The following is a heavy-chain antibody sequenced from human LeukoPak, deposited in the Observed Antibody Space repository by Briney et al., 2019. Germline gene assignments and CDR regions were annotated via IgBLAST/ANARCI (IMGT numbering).Heavy chain of an antibody. V-gene: IGHV1-8*01. J-gene: IGHJ4*02. Sequence: GASVTVSCKASGYTFTSYDINWVRQATGQGLEWMGWMKPNNGDAGYAQKFQGRVTMTRNTAINTAYLELNSLTSEDTAVYFCARGPPEKTYSDYWGQGTLVTVSS. CDR1: GYTFTSYD. CDR3: ARGPPEKTYSDY. D-gene: IGHD4-11*01. CDR2: MKPNNGDA.